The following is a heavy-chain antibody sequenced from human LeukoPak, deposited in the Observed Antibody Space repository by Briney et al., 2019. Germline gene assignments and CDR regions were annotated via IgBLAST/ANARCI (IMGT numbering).Heavy chain of an antibody. D-gene: IGHD2-2*01. CDR3: AKDLGYCSSTSCYGY. CDR2: ITSSGANT. V-gene: IGHV3-23*01. Sequence: PGGSLRLSCAASGFTFSTYAMSWVRQAPGKGLEWVSSITSSGANTYHAVSVKGRFTISRDNSKNTLHLQMNSLRAEDTAVYYCAKDLGYCSSTSCYGYWGQGTLVTVSS. J-gene: IGHJ4*02. CDR1: GFTFSTYA.